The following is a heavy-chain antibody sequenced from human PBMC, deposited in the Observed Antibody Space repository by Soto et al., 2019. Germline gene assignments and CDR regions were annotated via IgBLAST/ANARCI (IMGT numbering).Heavy chain of an antibody. J-gene: IGHJ4*02. D-gene: IGHD3-22*01. CDR3: ARDPSYYDSSGYFTHFDY. CDR1: GYTFTSYG. Sequence: ASVKVSCKASGYTFTSYGISWVRQAPGQGLEWMGWISAYNGNTNYAQKLQGRVTMTTDTSTSTAYMELRSLRSDDTAVYYCARDPSYYDSSGYFTHFDYWGQGTLVTVSS. V-gene: IGHV1-18*01. CDR2: ISAYNGNT.